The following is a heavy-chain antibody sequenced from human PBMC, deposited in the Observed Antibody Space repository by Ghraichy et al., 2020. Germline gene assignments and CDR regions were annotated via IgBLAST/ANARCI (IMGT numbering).Heavy chain of an antibody. CDR1: GFTLSNYL. CDR3: AREYCSGGRCFFGTGGSHFDY. Sequence: GGSLRLSCAASGFTLSNYLMHWVRQGPGKGLVWVSRIKSDGRSTTYADSVKGRFTISRDNAKNTLYLQMNSLRGEDTAVYYCAREYCSGGRCFFGTGGSHFDYWGQGTLVTVSS. D-gene: IGHD2-15*01. J-gene: IGHJ4*02. V-gene: IGHV3-74*01. CDR2: IKSDGRST.